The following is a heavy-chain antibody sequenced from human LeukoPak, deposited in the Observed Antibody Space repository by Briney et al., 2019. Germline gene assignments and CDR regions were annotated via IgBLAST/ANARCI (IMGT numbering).Heavy chain of an antibody. J-gene: IGHJ3*02. V-gene: IGHV1-2*02. CDR1: GYTFTAYY. Sequence: GASVKVSCKASGYTFTAYYMHWVWQAPGQGLEWMGWINPNSGGTNYAQKFQGRVTMTRDTSISTAYMELSRLRSDDTAVYYCARDYYDISGFGAFDIWGQGTMVTVSS. D-gene: IGHD3-22*01. CDR3: ARDYYDISGFGAFDI. CDR2: INPNSGGT.